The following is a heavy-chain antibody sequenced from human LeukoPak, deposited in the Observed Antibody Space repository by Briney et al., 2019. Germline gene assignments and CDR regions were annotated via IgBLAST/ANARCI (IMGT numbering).Heavy chain of an antibody. J-gene: IGHJ4*02. D-gene: IGHD6-13*01. CDR2: IYYSGST. V-gene: IGHV4-39*07. Sequence: SETLSLTCTVSGGSISSSSYYWGWIRQPPGKGLEWIGSIYYSGSTNYNPSLKSRVTISVDTSKNQFSLKLSSVTAADTAMYYCARLRIAAAWSPDYFDYWGQGTLVTVSS. CDR1: GGSISSSSYY. CDR3: ARLRIAAAWSPDYFDY.